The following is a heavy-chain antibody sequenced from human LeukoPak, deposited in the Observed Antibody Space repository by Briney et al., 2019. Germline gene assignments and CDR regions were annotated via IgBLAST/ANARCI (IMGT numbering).Heavy chain of an antibody. CDR3: ARDLILYSSGSPFDY. Sequence: GGSLRPSCEASGFTVNSNYMSWVRKAQGKGLEWVSVIYSGGNTYYADSVKGRFTISRDNSKNTLYLQMNSLRAEDTAVYYCARDLILYSSGSPFDYWGQGTLVTVSS. CDR1: GFTVNSNY. J-gene: IGHJ4*02. D-gene: IGHD6-19*01. CDR2: IYSGGNT. V-gene: IGHV3-53*01.